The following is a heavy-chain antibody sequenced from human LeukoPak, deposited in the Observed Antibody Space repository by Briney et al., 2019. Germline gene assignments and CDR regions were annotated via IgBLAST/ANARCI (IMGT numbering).Heavy chain of an antibody. CDR3: AKDAPDWATMVRGVIITFDY. V-gene: IGHV3-30*07. CDR2: ISYDGSNK. Sequence: GGSLRLSCAASGFSFGTYAMPWVRQAPGKGLEWVAIISYDGSNKYYADSVKGRFTISRDNSKNTLYLQMNSLRAEDTAVYYCAKDAPDWATMVRGVIITFDYWGQGTLVTVSS. J-gene: IGHJ4*02. D-gene: IGHD3-10*01. CDR1: GFSFGTYA.